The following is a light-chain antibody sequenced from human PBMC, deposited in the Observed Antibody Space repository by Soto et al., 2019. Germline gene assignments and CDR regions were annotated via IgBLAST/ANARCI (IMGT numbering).Light chain of an antibody. CDR2: GAS. CDR1: QSVGGN. CDR3: QQYNNWPQT. Sequence: EIVMTQSPATLSVSPGERATLSCRASQSVGGNLAWYQQKPGQAPRLLIYGASTRATGISARFSGSGSGTDFTLTVSSLQSEDFAVYYCQQYNNWPQTFGQGTKVEIK. V-gene: IGKV3-15*01. J-gene: IGKJ1*01.